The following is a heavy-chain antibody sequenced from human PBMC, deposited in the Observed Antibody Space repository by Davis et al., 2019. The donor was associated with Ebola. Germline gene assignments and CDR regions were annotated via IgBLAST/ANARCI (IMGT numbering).Heavy chain of an antibody. D-gene: IGHD4-17*01. CDR1: GGSISSSSYY. Sequence: MPSETLSLTCTVSGGSISSSSYYWGWIRQPPGKGLEWIGSIYYSGSTYYNPSLKSRVTISVDTSKNQFSLKLTSVTAADTAVYYCARQNGDSRFYYYYGMDVWGQGTTVTVSS. CDR2: IYYSGST. J-gene: IGHJ6*02. V-gene: IGHV4-39*07. CDR3: ARQNGDSRFYYYYGMDV.